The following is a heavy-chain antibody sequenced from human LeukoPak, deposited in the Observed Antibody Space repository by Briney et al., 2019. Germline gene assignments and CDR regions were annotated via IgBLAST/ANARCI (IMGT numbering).Heavy chain of an antibody. CDR2: IKSETDGGTT. CDR3: AIHNRKTTAIVSFDC. CDR1: GFSFSKAW. J-gene: IGHJ4*02. Sequence: GGSLRLSCAASGFSFSKAWMSWVRQAPGKGLEWVGRIKSETDGGTTEYAAPVKGRFGVSRDDSEHTLYLQMNSLRTEDTPVYYCAIHNRKTTAIVSFDCWGQGTLVTVSS. V-gene: IGHV3-15*01. D-gene: IGHD1-1*01.